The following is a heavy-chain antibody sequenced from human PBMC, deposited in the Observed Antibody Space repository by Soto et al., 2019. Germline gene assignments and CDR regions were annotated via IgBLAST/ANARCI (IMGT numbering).Heavy chain of an antibody. V-gene: IGHV3-64D*08. D-gene: IGHD6-19*01. CDR1: GFTFSSYA. CDR2: ISSNGGST. CDR3: VKDTTWRSGWYSDYYYGMDV. J-gene: IGHJ6*02. Sequence: GGSLRLSCSASGFTFSSYAMHWVRQAPGKGLEYVSAISSNGGSTYYADSVKGRFTISRDNSKNTLYLQMSSLRAEDTAVYYCVKDTTWRSGWYSDYYYGMDVWGQGTTVTVSS.